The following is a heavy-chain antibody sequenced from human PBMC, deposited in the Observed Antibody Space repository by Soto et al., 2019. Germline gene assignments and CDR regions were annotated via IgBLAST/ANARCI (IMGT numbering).Heavy chain of an antibody. V-gene: IGHV3-7*01. Sequence: GGSLRLSCAASGFTFSSYWMSWVRQAPGKGLEWVANKKQDGSEKYYVDSVKGRFTISRDNAKNSLYLQMNSLRAEDTAVYYCASGYDYYYYGMDVWGQGTTVTVSS. CDR1: GFTFSSYW. J-gene: IGHJ6*02. CDR2: KKQDGSEK. D-gene: IGHD2-2*01. CDR3: ASGYDYYYYGMDV.